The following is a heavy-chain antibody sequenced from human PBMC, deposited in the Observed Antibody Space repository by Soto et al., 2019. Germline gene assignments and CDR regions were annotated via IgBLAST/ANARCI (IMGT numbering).Heavy chain of an antibody. J-gene: IGHJ3*02. CDR1: GFSLSTSGVG. D-gene: IGHD7-27*01. CDR2: IYWDDDK. CDR3: AHRYSNWGLGAFDI. Sequence: SGPTLVKPTQTLTLTCTFSGFSLSTSGVGVGWIRQPPGKALEWLALIYWDDDKRHSPSLKSRLTITKDTSKNQVVLTMTNMDPVDTATYYCAHRYSNWGLGAFDIWGQGTMVTVSS. V-gene: IGHV2-5*02.